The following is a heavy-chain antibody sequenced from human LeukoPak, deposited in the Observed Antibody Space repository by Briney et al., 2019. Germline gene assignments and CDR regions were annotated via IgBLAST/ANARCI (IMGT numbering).Heavy chain of an antibody. D-gene: IGHD3-22*01. CDR3: ARDEGDSSGYYPFFDY. Sequence: AGSLRLSCAASGFTFSSYSMNWVRQAPGKGLEWVSYISSSSSTIYYADSVKGRFTISRDNAKNSLYLQMNSLRAEDTAVYYCARDEGDSSGYYPFFDYWGQGTLVTVSS. J-gene: IGHJ4*02. V-gene: IGHV3-48*01. CDR2: ISSSSSTI. CDR1: GFTFSSYS.